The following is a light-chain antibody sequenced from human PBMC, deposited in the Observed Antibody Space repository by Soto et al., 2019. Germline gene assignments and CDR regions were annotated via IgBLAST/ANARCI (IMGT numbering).Light chain of an antibody. CDR3: QQNYNSPMT. Sequence: DFETTHSPSSLSAFVGDIVTMTCRASQSIGMCLGWYQQKSGTAPKLLIYAASSWQIGVPSRFSGSGSGTNFTLTISSLQPEDFAAYFCQQNYNSPMTFGQGTRVDIK. CDR2: AAS. V-gene: IGKV1-39*01. CDR1: QSIGMC. J-gene: IGKJ1*01.